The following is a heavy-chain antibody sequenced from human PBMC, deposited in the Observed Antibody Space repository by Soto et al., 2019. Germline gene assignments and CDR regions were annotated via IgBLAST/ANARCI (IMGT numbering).Heavy chain of an antibody. D-gene: IGHD2-21*02. CDR1: GGSISSSNC. CDR2: IYHSGST. J-gene: IGHJ3*02. V-gene: IGHV4-4*02. CDR3: AIPPRYCGGDCSYDDAFDI. Sequence: PSETLSLTCAVSGGSISSSNCWSWVRQPPGKGLEWIGEIYHSGSTNYNPSLKSRVTISVDKSKNQFSLKLSSVTAADTAVYYCAIPPRYCGGDCSYDDAFDIWGQGTMVTVSS.